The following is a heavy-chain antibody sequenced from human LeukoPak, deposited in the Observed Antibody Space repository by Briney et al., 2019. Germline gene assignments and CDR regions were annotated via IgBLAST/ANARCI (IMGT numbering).Heavy chain of an antibody. Sequence: SETLSLTCTVSGGSISSYYWSWIRQAPGKGLEWIGYIYYSGSTNYSPSLKSRVTMSVDTSKNQFSLKLSSVTAADTAVYYCARDRSGVIRGADYYYYMDVWGKGTTVTISS. CDR2: IYYSGST. D-gene: IGHD1-26*01. CDR1: GGSISSYY. J-gene: IGHJ6*03. CDR3: ARDRSGVIRGADYYYYMDV. V-gene: IGHV4-59*12.